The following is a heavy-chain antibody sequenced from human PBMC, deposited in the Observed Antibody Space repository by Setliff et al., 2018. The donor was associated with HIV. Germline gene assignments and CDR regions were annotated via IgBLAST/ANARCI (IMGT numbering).Heavy chain of an antibody. CDR1: GYTFGSYD. CDR3: ARDQEGSSGYFDY. CDR2: MNPNSGNT. J-gene: IGHJ4*02. V-gene: IGHV1-8*02. D-gene: IGHD3-22*01. Sequence: ASVKVSCKASGYTFGSYDINWVRQATGQGLEWMGWMNPNSGNTGCAQKFQGRVTMTRDTSTSTVYMELSSLRSEDTAVYYCARDQEGSSGYFDYWGQGTLVTVSS.